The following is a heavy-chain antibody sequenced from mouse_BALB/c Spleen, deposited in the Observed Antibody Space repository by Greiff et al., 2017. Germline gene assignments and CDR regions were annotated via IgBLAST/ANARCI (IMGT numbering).Heavy chain of an antibody. Sequence: VQLQQPGAELVKPGASVKLSCKASGYTFTSYWMHWVKQRPGQGLEWIGEIDPSDSYTNYNQKFKGKATLTVDKSSSTAYMQLSSLTSEDSAVYYCARDYYYGSSLAWFAYWGQGTLVTVSA. D-gene: IGHD1-1*01. J-gene: IGHJ3*01. CDR1: GYTFTSYW. V-gene: IGHV1-69*02. CDR3: ARDYYYGSSLAWFAY. CDR2: IDPSDSYT.